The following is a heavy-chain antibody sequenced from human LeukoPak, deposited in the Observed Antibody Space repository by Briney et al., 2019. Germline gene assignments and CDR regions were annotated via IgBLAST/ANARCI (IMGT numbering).Heavy chain of an antibody. Sequence: XSGSXGXTXXXDSVKGRXTXSRDNSKNTLYLQMNSLRAEDTXVYYCXKGVXVVXALFDYXGXGTLVTVSS. D-gene: IGHD2-21*01. CDR2: XSGSXGXT. J-gene: IGHJ4*02. V-gene: IGHV3-23*01. CDR3: XKGVXVVXALFDY.